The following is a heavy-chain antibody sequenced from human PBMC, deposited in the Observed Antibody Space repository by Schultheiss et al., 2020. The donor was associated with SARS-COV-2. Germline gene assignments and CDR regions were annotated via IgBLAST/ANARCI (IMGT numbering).Heavy chain of an antibody. CDR1: GGSFSGYY. Sequence: SETLSLTCAVYGGSFSGYYWSWIRQPPGKGLEWIGEINHSGSTNYNPSLKSRVTISVDTSKNQFSLKLSSVTAADTAVYYCARLLLSTLDSWGQGTLVTVSS. V-gene: IGHV4-34*01. CDR2: INHSGST. D-gene: IGHD2/OR15-2a*01. CDR3: ARLLLSTLDS. J-gene: IGHJ5*01.